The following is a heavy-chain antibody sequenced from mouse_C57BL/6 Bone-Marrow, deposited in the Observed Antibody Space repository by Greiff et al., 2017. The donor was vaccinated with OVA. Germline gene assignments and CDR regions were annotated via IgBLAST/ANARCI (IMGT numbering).Heavy chain of an antibody. V-gene: IGHV2-2*01. Sequence: VKLMESGPGLVQPSQSLSITCTVSGFSLTSYGVHWVRQSPGKGLEWLGVIWRGGSTDYNAAFISRLSISKDNSKSQVFFKMNSLQADDTAIYYCAREIIYYGNLYYFDYWGQGTTLTVSS. J-gene: IGHJ2*01. CDR3: AREIIYYGNLYYFDY. CDR2: IWRGGST. D-gene: IGHD2-1*01. CDR1: GFSLTSYG.